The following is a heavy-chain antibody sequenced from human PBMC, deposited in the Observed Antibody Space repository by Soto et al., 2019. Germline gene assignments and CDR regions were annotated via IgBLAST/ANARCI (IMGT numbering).Heavy chain of an antibody. CDR2: MYHIGST. CDR1: GHSISSGFYY. CDR3: ARDGDSYSRRFFAK. V-gene: IGHV4-38-2*02. J-gene: IGHJ4*02. Sequence: ETLSLTCAVSGHSISSGFYYWGWIRQPPGKGLEWIGSMYHIGSTYYNPSLKSRVTMSVDTSKNQLSLKLTSLTAADTAVYYCARDGDSYSRRFFAKWGQGTRFTV. D-gene: IGHD1-26*01.